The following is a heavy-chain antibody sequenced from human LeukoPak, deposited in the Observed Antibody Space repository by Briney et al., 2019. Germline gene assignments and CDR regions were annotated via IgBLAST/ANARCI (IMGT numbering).Heavy chain of an antibody. CDR3: ARDNFDY. CDR2: INPNSGGT. CDR1: GYTFTGYY. J-gene: IGHJ4*02. Sequence: GASVKVSCKASGYTFTGYYMHWVRQAPGQGGEWMGWINPNSGGTNYAQKLQGRVTMTRDTSISTAYMQLTRLTSDDTAVYYCARDNFDYWGQGTLVTVSS. V-gene: IGHV1-2*02.